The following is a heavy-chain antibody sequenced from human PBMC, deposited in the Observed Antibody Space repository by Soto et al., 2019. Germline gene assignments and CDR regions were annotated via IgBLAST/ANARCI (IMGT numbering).Heavy chain of an antibody. CDR2: MSGNGGRI. J-gene: IGHJ4*02. D-gene: IGHD2-8*02. V-gene: IGHV3-23*01. CDR1: GFTFSNYA. CDR3: VKDPVSGGTGGAWFEY. Sequence: GWSLRLSCAVSGFTFSNYAMTWVRQAPGKGLEWVSVMSGNGGRILYADSVKGRFTISRDNSKNTLYLQMNSLRLEDTAVYYCVKDPVSGGTGGAWFEYWGQGTLVTVSS.